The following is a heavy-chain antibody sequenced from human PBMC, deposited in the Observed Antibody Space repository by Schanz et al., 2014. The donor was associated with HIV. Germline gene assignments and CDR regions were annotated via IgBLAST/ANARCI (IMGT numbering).Heavy chain of an antibody. Sequence: QVQLVQSGAEVKKPGSSVKVSCKASGGTFSSYAISWVRQAPGQGLEWMGWMNPSTGNTGYAQMFQVRVTMTRDTSRSTAYLEVDSLKSEDTAVYYCARGPKWEGLMDVGGGGTTVNVSS. J-gene: IGHJ6*03. V-gene: IGHV1-8*02. D-gene: IGHD1-26*01. CDR1: GGTFSSYA. CDR2: MNPSTGNT. CDR3: ARGPKWEGLMDV.